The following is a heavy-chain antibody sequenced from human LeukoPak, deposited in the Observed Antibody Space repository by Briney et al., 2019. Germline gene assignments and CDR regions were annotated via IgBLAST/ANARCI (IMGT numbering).Heavy chain of an antibody. Sequence: PGGSLRLSCVASGLTFSSTTMGWVRQAPGRGLEWVSSITAIDGRTYYADSVRGRFTISRDNSKNTVYPQLNSLRAGDTAIYYCTKDRRGPAAGTWYSDSWGQGTLVTVSS. CDR3: TKDRRGPAAGTWYSDS. CDR2: ITAIDGRT. V-gene: IGHV3-23*01. CDR1: GLTFSSTT. D-gene: IGHD6-13*01. J-gene: IGHJ4*02.